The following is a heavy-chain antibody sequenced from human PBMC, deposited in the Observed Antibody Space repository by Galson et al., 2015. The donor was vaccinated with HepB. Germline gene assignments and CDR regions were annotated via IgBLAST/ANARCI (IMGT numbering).Heavy chain of an antibody. CDR1: GFIFGDFT. CDR2: ISSSGYYT. V-gene: IGHV3-21*01. Sequence: SLRLSCAGSGFIFGDFTMNWVRQAPGKGLEWVSSISSSGYYTDYADSVKGRFTISRDNAKNSLFLQMNSLRADDTAVYYCAKDGIMVANNPYHFHYWGQGTLVTVSS. J-gene: IGHJ4*02. D-gene: IGHD2-15*01. CDR3: AKDGIMVANNPYHFHY.